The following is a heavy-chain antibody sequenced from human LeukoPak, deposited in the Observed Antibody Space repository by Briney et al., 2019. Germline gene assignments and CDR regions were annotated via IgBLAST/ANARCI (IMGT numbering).Heavy chain of an antibody. Sequence: GSSVKVSCKASGGTFSRYAISWVRQAPGQGLEWMGGIIPIFGTANYAQKFQGRVTITTDESTSTAYMELSSLRSEDTAVYYCAGQTDYGDPYFDYWGQGTLLTVSS. J-gene: IGHJ4*02. CDR2: IIPIFGTA. V-gene: IGHV1-69*05. D-gene: IGHD4-17*01. CDR1: GGTFSRYA. CDR3: AGQTDYGDPYFDY.